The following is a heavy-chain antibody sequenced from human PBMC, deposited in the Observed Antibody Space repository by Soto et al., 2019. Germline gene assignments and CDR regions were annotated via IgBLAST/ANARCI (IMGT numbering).Heavy chain of an antibody. CDR3: ARTQEKSPWYFDX. V-gene: IGHV5-51*01. CDR1: GYRFNSYS. Sequence: GEALKISCKGSGYRFNSYSIAWVRQMPGKGLELMVSIFGPDSDTTYSPSFQGQVTISADKSIRTDYVQWSSLKASDTAIYYCARTQEKSPWYFDXWGQGTLVTVSX. J-gene: IGHJ4*02. CDR2: IFGPDSDT.